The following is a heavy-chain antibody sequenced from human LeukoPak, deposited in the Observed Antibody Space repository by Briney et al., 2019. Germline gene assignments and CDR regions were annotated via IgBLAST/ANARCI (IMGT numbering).Heavy chain of an antibody. CDR2: ISAYNGNT. V-gene: IGHV1-18*01. J-gene: IGHJ6*02. CDR1: GYTFTSYG. CDR3: ARDEGIVETARRYYYYYGMDV. Sequence: ASVKVSCKASGYTFTSYGISWVRQAPGQGLEWMGWISAYNGNTNYAQKLRGRVTMTTDTSTSTAYMELRSLRSDDTAVYYCARDEGIVETARRYYYYYGMDVWGQGTTVTVSS. D-gene: IGHD3-10*01.